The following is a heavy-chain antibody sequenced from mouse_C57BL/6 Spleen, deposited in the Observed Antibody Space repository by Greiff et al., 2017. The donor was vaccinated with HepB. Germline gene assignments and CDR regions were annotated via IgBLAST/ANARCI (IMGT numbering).Heavy chain of an antibody. V-gene: IGHV5-17*01. CDR2: ISSGSSTI. CDR3: ARDDGSSYLWYFDE. CDR1: GFTFSDYG. D-gene: IGHD1-1*01. Sequence: EVNVVESGGGLVKPGGSLKLSCAASGFTFSDYGLHWVRQAPEKGLEWVAYISSGSSTIYYADTVKGRITISRDNAKNTLFLQMTSLRSEDTAMYYGARDDGSSYLWYFDEWGTGTTVTVSS. J-gene: IGHJ1*03.